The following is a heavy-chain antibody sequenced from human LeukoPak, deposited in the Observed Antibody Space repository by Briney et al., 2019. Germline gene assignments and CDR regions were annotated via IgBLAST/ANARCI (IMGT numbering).Heavy chain of an antibody. J-gene: IGHJ4*02. CDR1: GFTVSSNY. CDR3: AKDHESDGYPCLDH. D-gene: IGHD3-22*01. Sequence: GGSLRLSCAASGFTVSSNYMSWVRQAPGKGLEWVSTISASGPYYADAVRGRFTISRDNSRNTLSLQMDSLRAEDTAVYYCAKDHESDGYPCLDHWGLGTLVTVSS. CDR2: ISASGP. V-gene: IGHV3-53*01.